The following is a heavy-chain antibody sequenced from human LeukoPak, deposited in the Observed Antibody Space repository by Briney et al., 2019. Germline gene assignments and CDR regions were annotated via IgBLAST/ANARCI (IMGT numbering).Heavy chain of an antibody. CDR3: ARDAHYYDSSGYSDY. Sequence: GPSVKVSCKASGYTFTSYGISWVRQAAGQGLEGMGWISAYNGNTNYAQKLQGRVTMTTDTSTSTAYMELRSLRSDDTAVYYCARDAHYYDSSGYSDYWGQGTLVTVSS. CDR2: ISAYNGNT. CDR1: GYTFTSYG. J-gene: IGHJ4*02. D-gene: IGHD3-22*01. V-gene: IGHV1-18*01.